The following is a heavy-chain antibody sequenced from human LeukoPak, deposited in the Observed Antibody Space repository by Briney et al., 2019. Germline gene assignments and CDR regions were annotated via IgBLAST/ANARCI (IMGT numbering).Heavy chain of an antibody. Sequence: GGSLRLSCAASGVTLSPYGMHWVRQAPGKGLEWVAVISYEGGTQYYADSVKGRFIISRDNSRNTLYLQMNILRTEDTAVYYCAKEGAPQVSTWYDLWGQGTQVIVSS. CDR2: ISYEGGTQ. CDR3: AKEGAPQVSTWYDL. V-gene: IGHV3-30*18. D-gene: IGHD3-16*01. CDR1: GVTLSPYG. J-gene: IGHJ5*02.